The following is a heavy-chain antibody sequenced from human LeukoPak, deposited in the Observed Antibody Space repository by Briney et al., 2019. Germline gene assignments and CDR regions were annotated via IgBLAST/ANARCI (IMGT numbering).Heavy chain of an antibody. J-gene: IGHJ4*02. CDR3: ARETPERCRGSYFDC. V-gene: IGHV4-30-4*01. CDR1: GGSISSGDYY. D-gene: IGHD2-8*01. CDR2: IYYSGST. Sequence: SETLSLTCTVSGGSISSGDYYWSWIRQPPGKGLEWIGYIYYSGSTYYNPSLKSRVTISVDTSKNQFSLKLISVTAADTAVYFCARETPERCRGSYFDCWGQGTLVTVSS.